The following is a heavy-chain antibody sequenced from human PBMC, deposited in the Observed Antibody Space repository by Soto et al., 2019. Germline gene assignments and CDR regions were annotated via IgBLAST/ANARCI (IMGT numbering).Heavy chain of an antibody. CDR2: IIPILGIA. J-gene: IGHJ5*02. D-gene: IGHD5-18*01. Sequence: SVKVSCKASGGTFSSYTISWLRQAPGQGLEWMGRIIPILGIANYAQKFQGRVTITADKSTSTAYMELSSLRSEDTAVYYCARGRPDTALIASWGQGTLVTVSS. CDR3: ARGRPDTALIAS. CDR1: GGTFSSYT. V-gene: IGHV1-69*02.